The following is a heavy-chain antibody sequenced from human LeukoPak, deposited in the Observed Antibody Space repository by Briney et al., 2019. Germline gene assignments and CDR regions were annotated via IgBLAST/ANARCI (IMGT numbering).Heavy chain of an antibody. D-gene: IGHD3-3*01. CDR1: GFTFSTYT. V-gene: IGHV3-30-3*01. CDR2: ISFDGSNT. J-gene: IGHJ4*02. CDR3: ARAGYYLSPYFFDY. Sequence: GRSLRLSCAASGFTFSTYTMPWVRQAPGKGLEWVAFISFDGSNTYYADSVKGRFTISRDNSKNTLYLQMNSLRAEDTAVYYCARAGYYLSPYFFDYWGQGTLVTVSS.